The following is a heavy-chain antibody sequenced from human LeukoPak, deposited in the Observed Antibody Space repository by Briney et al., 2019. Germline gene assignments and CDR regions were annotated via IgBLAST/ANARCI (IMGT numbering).Heavy chain of an antibody. CDR2: IIPILGIT. D-gene: IGHD3-16*01. J-gene: IGHJ3*02. V-gene: IGHV1-69*02. CDR3: ARRGLSFSPDDAFDI. Sequence: EASVNVSCKSSGGTFNSYSISWGREAPGRGLEWMRRIIPILGITNYAQKFQGRVTITADKSQSTAYMELSSLRSEDTAVYYCARRGLSFSPDDAFDIWGQGTMVTVSS. CDR1: GGTFNSYS.